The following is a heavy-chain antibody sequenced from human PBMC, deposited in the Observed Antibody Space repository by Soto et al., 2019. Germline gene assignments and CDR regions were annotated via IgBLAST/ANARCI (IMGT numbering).Heavy chain of an antibody. CDR2: IYYSGST. CDR1: GGSLSSRGYY. J-gene: IGHJ4*02. Sequence: PSETLSLTCTVSGGSLSSRGYYWGWIRQPPGKGLEWIGTIYYSGSTYYNPSLKSRVTISVDRSKNQFSLKLSSVTAADTAVYYCARGMTTVTTLDYRGQGTLVTVSS. D-gene: IGHD4-4*01. CDR3: ARGMTTVTTLDY. V-gene: IGHV4-39*07.